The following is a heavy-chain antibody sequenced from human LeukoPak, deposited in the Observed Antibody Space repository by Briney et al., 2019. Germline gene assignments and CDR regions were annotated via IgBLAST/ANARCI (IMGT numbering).Heavy chain of an antibody. CDR3: AREKYYYDGSGYYFDY. J-gene: IGHJ4*02. Sequence: PGGSLRLSCAASGFTFSSYAMSWVRQAPGKGLEWVSAISGSGGSTYYADSVKGRFTISRDNSKNTLYLQMNSLRAEDTAVYYCAREKYYYDGSGYYFDYWGQGTLVTVSS. V-gene: IGHV3-23*01. CDR2: ISGSGGST. D-gene: IGHD3-22*01. CDR1: GFTFSSYA.